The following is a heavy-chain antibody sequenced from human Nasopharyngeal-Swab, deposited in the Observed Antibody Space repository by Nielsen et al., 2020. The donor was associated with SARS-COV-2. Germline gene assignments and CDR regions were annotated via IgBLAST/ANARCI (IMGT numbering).Heavy chain of an antibody. Sequence: GESLKISCAASGFNFNNYALTWIRQPPGKGLEWVSTVTIGGITTYYADSVRGRFTISRDDSKATLYLQMINLRAEDTAVYYWANPWGSGWFYSDSWGQGTLVTVSS. D-gene: IGHD6-19*01. J-gene: IGHJ4*02. CDR2: VTIGGITT. V-gene: IGHV3-23*01. CDR3: ANPWGSGWFYSDS. CDR1: GFNFNNYA.